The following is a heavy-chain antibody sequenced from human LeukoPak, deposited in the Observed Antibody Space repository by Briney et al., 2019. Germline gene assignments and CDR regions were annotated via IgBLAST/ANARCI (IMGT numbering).Heavy chain of an antibody. CDR3: ARDIGTYRLGLSEFDY. D-gene: IGHD3-16*01. V-gene: IGHV4-39*07. CDR2: IYYSGST. Sequence: PSETLSLTCTVSGGSISSSSYYWGWIRQPPGKGLEWIGSIYYSGSTYYNPSLKSRVTISVDTSKNQSSLKLSSVTAADTAVYYCARDIGTYRLGLSEFDYWGQGTLVTVSS. CDR1: GGSISSSSYY. J-gene: IGHJ4*02.